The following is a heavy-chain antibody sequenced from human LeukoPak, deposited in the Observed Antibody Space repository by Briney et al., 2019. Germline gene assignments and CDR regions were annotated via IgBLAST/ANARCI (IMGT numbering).Heavy chain of an antibody. CDR2: ISGSGGST. CDR3: AKAPPTVTTPRLKTHYFDY. D-gene: IGHD4-17*01. CDR1: GFTFSSYA. J-gene: IGHJ4*02. V-gene: IGHV3-23*01. Sequence: GGSLRLSCAASGFTFSSYAMSWVRQAPGKGLEWVSAISGSGGSTYYADSVKGRFTISRDNSKNTLHLQMNSLRAEDTAVYYCAKAPPTVTTPRLKTHYFDYWGQGTLVTVSS.